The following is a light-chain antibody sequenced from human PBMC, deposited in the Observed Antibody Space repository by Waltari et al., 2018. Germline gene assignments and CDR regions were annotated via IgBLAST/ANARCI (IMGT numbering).Light chain of an antibody. CDR3: QQSYSIPLT. V-gene: IGKV1-39*01. CDR1: ETIRIY. Sequence: DSQMPQSPSSLSSSVGSRFPITCRASETIRIYLNWYQQKPGKAPKLLINTASRLQRGVPSRFSGSGSGTDFTLTISTLQHEDFATYYCQQSYSIPLTFGGGTKVEIK. CDR2: TAS. J-gene: IGKJ4*01.